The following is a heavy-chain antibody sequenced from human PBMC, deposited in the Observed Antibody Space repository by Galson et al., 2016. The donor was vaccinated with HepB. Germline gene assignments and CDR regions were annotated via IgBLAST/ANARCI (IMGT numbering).Heavy chain of an antibody. J-gene: IGHJ6*02. V-gene: IGHV3-11*01. Sequence: SLRLSCAASGFTFSDYYMSWIRQAPGEALQWVSYVSSSGNSIYYADSVKGRFTISRDNAKNSLYLQLNSLRAEDTAVYFCARFQEGGYDSTPYYYYYGFDVWGQGTTVTVSS. CDR1: GFTFSDYY. CDR3: ARFQEGGYDSTPYYYYYGFDV. CDR2: VSSSGNSI. D-gene: IGHD5-12*01.